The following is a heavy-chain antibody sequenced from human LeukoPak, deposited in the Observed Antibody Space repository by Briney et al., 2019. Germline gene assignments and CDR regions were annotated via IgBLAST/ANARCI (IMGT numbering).Heavy chain of an antibody. J-gene: IGHJ3*02. CDR2: ISGSGGST. D-gene: IGHD1-7*01. V-gene: IGHV3-23*01. Sequence: PGGSLRLSCAASGFTFSSYAMSWVRQAPGKGLEWVSAISGSGGSTYYADSVKGRFTISRDNSKNTLYLQMNSLRADDTAVYYCARETFGTGTTSSAFDIWGQGTMVTVSS. CDR1: GFTFSSYA. CDR3: ARETFGTGTTSSAFDI.